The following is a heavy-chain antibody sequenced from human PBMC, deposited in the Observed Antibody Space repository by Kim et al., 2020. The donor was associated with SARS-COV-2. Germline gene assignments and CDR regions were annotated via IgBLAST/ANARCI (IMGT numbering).Heavy chain of an antibody. V-gene: IGHV4-30-4*01. CDR2: IYYSGST. J-gene: IGHJ4*02. D-gene: IGHD3-3*01. CDR3: ARARATSITFFGVVIVQTFDY. CDR1: GGSISSGDYY. Sequence: SETLSLTCTVSGGSISSGDYYWSWIRQPPGKGLEWIGYIYYSGSTYYNPSLKSRVTISVDTSKNQFSLKLSSVTAADTAVYYCARARATSITFFGVVIVQTFDYWGQGTLVSVSS.